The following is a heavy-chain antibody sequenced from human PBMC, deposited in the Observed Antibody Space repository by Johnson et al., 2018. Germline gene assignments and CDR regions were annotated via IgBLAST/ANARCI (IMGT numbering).Heavy chain of an antibody. CDR2: ISGSGGST. J-gene: IGHJ3*02. Sequence: EVQLVESGGGLVQPGGSLRLSCAASGFTFSSYAMSWVRQAPGKGLEWVSAISGSGGSTYYADSVKGRFTISRDNSKNTLYLKRNSLGAEDTAVYYCAIPPIRGGDWMRGAFDIWGQGTMVTVSS. D-gene: IGHD2-21*02. V-gene: IGHV3-23*04. CDR3: AIPPIRGGDWMRGAFDI. CDR1: GFTFSSYA.